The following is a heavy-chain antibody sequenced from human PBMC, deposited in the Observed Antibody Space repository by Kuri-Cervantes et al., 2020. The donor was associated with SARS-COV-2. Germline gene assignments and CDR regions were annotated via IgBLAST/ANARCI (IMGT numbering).Heavy chain of an antibody. J-gene: IGHJ6*02. Sequence: GESLKISCRASGFSFSDYAIHWVRRAPGKGPEWLAVISFDGSQKYFEESVKGRFSTSRDNSKNEVYLQMNSLRAEDTAVYHCARGFLWTTVTTGVYYYYGIDVWGQGTTVTVSS. CDR2: ISFDGSQK. D-gene: IGHD4-11*01. V-gene: IGHV3-30*03. CDR3: ARGFLWTTVTTGVYYYYGIDV. CDR1: GFSFSDYA.